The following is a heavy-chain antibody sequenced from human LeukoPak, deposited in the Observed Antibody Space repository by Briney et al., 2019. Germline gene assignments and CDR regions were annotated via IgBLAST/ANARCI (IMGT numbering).Heavy chain of an antibody. D-gene: IGHD3-16*01. CDR1: GFTFSSYW. Sequence: GGSLRLSCAASGFTFSSYWMNWARQAPGEGLEWVASINHNGNVNYYVDSVKGRFTISRDNAKNSLYLQMSNLRAEDTAVYFRARGGGLDVWGQGATVTVSS. J-gene: IGHJ6*02. V-gene: IGHV3-7*03. CDR2: INHNGNVN. CDR3: ARGGGLDV.